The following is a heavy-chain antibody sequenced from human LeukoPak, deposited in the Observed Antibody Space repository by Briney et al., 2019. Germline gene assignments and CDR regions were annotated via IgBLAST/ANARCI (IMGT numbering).Heavy chain of an antibody. CDR2: IIPILGIA. CDR1: GGTFSSYA. CDR3: ARDLVTMEQPEEPRWFDP. J-gene: IGHJ5*02. D-gene: IGHD1/OR15-1a*01. Sequence: GASVKVSCKASGGTFSSYAISWVRQAPGQGLEWMGRIIPILGIANYAQKFQGRVTITADESTSTAYMELSSLRSEDTAVYYCARDLVTMEQPEEPRWFDPWGQGTLVTVSS. V-gene: IGHV1-69*04.